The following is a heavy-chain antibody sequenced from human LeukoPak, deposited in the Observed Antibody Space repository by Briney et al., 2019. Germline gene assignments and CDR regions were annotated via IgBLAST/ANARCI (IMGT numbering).Heavy chain of an antibody. CDR1: GFTFSNYW. J-gene: IGHJ4*02. V-gene: IGHV3-74*01. CDR2: INNDGSST. CDR3: ARDLGRPYYFDY. Sequence: GGSLRLSCAASGFTFSNYWMHWVRQAPGKGLVRVSRINNDGSSTNYADSVKGRFTISRDNAKNTLYLEMNSLRAEDTAVYYCARDLGRPYYFDYWGQGTLVTVSS.